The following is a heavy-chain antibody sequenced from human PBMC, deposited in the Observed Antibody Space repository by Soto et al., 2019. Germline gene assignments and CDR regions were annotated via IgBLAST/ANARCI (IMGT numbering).Heavy chain of an antibody. CDR1: GDSISGYH. V-gene: IGHV4-4*08. CDR3: ARRLYYDSSGFEGGGMDV. CDR2: IHNSGST. Sequence: PSETLSLTCTVSGDSISGYHWNWIRQPPGKGVEWIGYIHNSGSTTYNSSLKSRVTISVDTSKNQFSLKLSSVTAADTAVYYCARRLYYDSSGFEGGGMDVWGQGTTVTVSS. J-gene: IGHJ6*02. D-gene: IGHD3-22*01.